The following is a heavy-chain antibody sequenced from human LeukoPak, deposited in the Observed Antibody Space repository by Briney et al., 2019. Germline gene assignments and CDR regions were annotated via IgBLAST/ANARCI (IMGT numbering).Heavy chain of an antibody. CDR3: ARAGYSSGWVVWYFDL. Sequence: SVKVSCKASGGTFSSYAISWVRQAPGQGLEWMGGIIPIFGTANYAQKFQGRVTITADKSTSTAYMELSSLRSEDTAVYYCARAGYSSGWVVWYFDLWGRGTLVTVSS. J-gene: IGHJ2*01. D-gene: IGHD6-19*01. V-gene: IGHV1-69*06. CDR1: GGTFSSYA. CDR2: IIPIFGTA.